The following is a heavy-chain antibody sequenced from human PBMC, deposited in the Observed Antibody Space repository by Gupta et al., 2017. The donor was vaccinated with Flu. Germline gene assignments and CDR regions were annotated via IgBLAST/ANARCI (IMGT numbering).Heavy chain of an antibody. Sequence: APGKGLDWVAVISYDGRSKYYADSVKGRFTISRDNSKNTVYLQMHSLRAEDTAVYYCAKDLEASFNYYYYMDVWGKGTTVTVSS. J-gene: IGHJ6*03. CDR3: AKDLEASFNYYYYMDV. D-gene: IGHD6-6*01. CDR2: ISYDGRSK. V-gene: IGHV3-30*18.